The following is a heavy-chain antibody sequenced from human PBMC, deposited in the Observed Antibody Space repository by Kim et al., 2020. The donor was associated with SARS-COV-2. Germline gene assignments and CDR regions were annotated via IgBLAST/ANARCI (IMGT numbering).Heavy chain of an antibody. D-gene: IGHD2-2*01. CDR2: ISGSGGTT. J-gene: IGHJ4*02. CDR1: GFTFSNFA. V-gene: IGHV3-23*01. CDR3: AKGTTSTFDSATNY. Sequence: GGSLRLSRAASGFTFSNFAMSWVRQAPGKGLEWVSTISGSGGTTFYAGSVRGRFTISRENSKNVLSLQMDGLRADDTAVYYCAKGTTSTFDSATNYSGQGALGAVS.